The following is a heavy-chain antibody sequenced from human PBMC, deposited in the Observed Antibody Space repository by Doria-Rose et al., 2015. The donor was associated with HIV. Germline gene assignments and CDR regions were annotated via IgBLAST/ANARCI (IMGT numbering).Heavy chain of an antibody. J-gene: IGHJ4*02. D-gene: IGHD6-13*01. CDR2: IFSDDER. CDR1: GVSLSSPGMG. CDR3: ARIKSSRWYHKYYFDF. Sequence: QVTLKESGPVLVKPTETLTLTCTVSGVSLSSPGMGVSWIRQPPGKALEWLANIFSDDERSNNTSLKSRLTISRGTSKSQVVLTMTDMHPVDTATYYCARIKSSRWYHKYYFDFWGQGTLVIVSA. V-gene: IGHV2-26*01.